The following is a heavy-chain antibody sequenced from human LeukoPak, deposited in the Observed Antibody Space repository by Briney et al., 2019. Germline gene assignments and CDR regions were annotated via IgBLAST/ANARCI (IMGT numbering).Heavy chain of an antibody. J-gene: IGHJ4*02. CDR2: IYHSGST. Sequence: SETLSLTCTVSGGSISSSSYYWGWIRQPPGKGLEWIGSIYHSGSTYYNPSLKSRVTISVDRSKNQFSLKLSSVTAADTAVYYCARDSSGYYGYFDYWGQGTLVTVSS. V-gene: IGHV4-39*07. CDR1: GGSISSSSYY. CDR3: ARDSSGYYGYFDY. D-gene: IGHD3-22*01.